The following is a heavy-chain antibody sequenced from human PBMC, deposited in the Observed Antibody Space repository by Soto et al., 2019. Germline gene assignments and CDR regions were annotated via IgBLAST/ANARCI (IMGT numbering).Heavy chain of an antibody. D-gene: IGHD2-21*01. CDR3: XXXXXXXXXXXXYSSHXXXXMDV. V-gene: IGHV2-5*02. CDR1: GFSLSTGGVG. J-gene: IGHJ6*02. Sequence: QITLKESGPTLVKPTQTLTLTCTFSGFSLSTGGVGVGWIRQPPGKALEWLALIXWDNDKRYSPSLKSRLTVTKDTSKNQVVLTXXXXXXXXXXXXXXXXXXXXXXXXXXYSSHXXXXMDVWGQGTTVTVFS. CDR2: IXWDNDK.